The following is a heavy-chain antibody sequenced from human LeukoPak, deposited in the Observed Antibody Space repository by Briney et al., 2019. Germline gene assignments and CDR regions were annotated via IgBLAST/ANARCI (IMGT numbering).Heavy chain of an antibody. D-gene: IGHD5-18*01. CDR1: GFTFSSYS. V-gene: IGHV3-48*01. CDR2: ISSSSSTI. Sequence: QPGGSLRLSCAASGFTFSSYSMNWVRQAPGKGLEWVSYISSSSSTIYYADSVKGRFTISRDNAMNSLYLQMNSLRAEDTAVYYCASALYSYGSGGADYWGQGTLVTVSS. J-gene: IGHJ4*02. CDR3: ASALYSYGSGGADY.